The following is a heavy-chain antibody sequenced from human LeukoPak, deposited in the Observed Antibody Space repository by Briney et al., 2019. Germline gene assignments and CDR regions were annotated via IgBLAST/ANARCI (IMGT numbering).Heavy chain of an antibody. Sequence: GASVKVSCKASGYTFTSYGISWVRQAPGQGLEWMGWISAYNGNTNYAQKLQGRVTMTTDTTTSTAYMELRSLRSDDTAVYYCARDQKYVVVVVAARYGMDVWGQGTTVTVSS. V-gene: IGHV1-18*01. CDR2: ISAYNGNT. J-gene: IGHJ6*02. CDR1: GYTFTSYG. CDR3: ARDQKYVVVVVAARYGMDV. D-gene: IGHD2-15*01.